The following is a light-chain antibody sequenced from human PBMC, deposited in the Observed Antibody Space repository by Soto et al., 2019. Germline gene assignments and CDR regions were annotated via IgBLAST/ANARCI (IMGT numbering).Light chain of an antibody. CDR1: QDISRY. CDR3: QQSYNAPWT. J-gene: IGKJ1*01. Sequence: DIRMTQSPSSLSASAGDRIAITCRAGQDISRYVNWYQQKPGKAPKLLIFAASSLQSGVPSRFSGSGSGTDFTLTINTLQPDDFATYYCQQSYNAPWTFGQGTKVDIK. CDR2: AAS. V-gene: IGKV1-39*01.